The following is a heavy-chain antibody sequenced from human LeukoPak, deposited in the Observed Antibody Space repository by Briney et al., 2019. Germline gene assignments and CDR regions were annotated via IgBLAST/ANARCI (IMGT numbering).Heavy chain of an antibody. J-gene: IGHJ4*02. CDR1: GYTFTSYA. CDR2: LNAGNGNR. D-gene: IGHD6-19*01. V-gene: IGHV1-3*01. Sequence: GASVKVSCKASGYTFTSYAMHWVRQAPGQRLEWMGWLNAGNGNRKYSQKFQGRVTITRDTSASTAYMELSSLRSEDTAVYYCAREEEVAVAGTFDYWGQGTLVTVSS. CDR3: AREEEVAVAGTFDY.